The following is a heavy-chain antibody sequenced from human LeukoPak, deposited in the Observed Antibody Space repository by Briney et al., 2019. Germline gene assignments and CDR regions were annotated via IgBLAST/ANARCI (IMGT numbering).Heavy chain of an antibody. D-gene: IGHD3-22*01. V-gene: IGHV4-39*01. J-gene: IGHJ4*02. Sequence: SETLSLTCTVSGGSISSSSYYWGWIRQPPGKGLEWIGSIYYSGSTYYNPSLKSRVTISVDTSKNQFSLKLSSVTAADTAVYYCARHVRFRHYYDSSGYYYWGQGTLVTVSS. CDR3: ARHVRFRHYYDSSGYYY. CDR2: IYYSGST. CDR1: GGSISSSSYY.